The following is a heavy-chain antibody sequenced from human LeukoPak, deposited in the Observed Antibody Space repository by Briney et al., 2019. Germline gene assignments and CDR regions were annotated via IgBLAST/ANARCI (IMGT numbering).Heavy chain of an antibody. Sequence: GGSLTLSCAASSFTFSNFAMSWVRQAPGKGLEWVSAISGSGGSTYYADSVKGRFTISRDNSKNTLYLQMNSLRAEDTAVYYCAKVGNWFDPWGQGTLVTVSS. J-gene: IGHJ5*02. CDR2: ISGSGGST. V-gene: IGHV3-23*01. CDR1: SFTFSNFA. CDR3: AKVGNWFDP.